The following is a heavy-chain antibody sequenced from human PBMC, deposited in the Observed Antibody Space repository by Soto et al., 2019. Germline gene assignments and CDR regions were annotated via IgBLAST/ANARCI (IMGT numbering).Heavy chain of an antibody. D-gene: IGHD4-4*01. CDR3: ASMDYSNRFDY. Sequence: SETLSLTCAVYGGSFSGYYWSWIRQPPGKGLEWIGEINHSGSTNYNPSLKSRVTISVDTSKNQFSLKLSSVTAADTAVYYCASMDYSNRFDYWGQGTLVTVSS. V-gene: IGHV4-34*01. CDR1: GGSFSGYY. CDR2: INHSGST. J-gene: IGHJ4*02.